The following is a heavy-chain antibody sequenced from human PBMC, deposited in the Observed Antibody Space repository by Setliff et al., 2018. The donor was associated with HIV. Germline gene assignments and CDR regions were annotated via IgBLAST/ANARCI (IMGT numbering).Heavy chain of an antibody. Sequence: PSETLSLTCTVSGASISSHYWGWIRQPPGKGLEWIGSIYYSGSTYYNPSLKSRVTISVDTSKNQFSLKLSSVTAADTAVYYCARVQVGGYNFYFDYWGQGTLVTVSS. CDR1: GASISSHY. CDR2: IYYSGST. D-gene: IGHD5-12*01. V-gene: IGHV4-39*01. CDR3: ARVQVGGYNFYFDY. J-gene: IGHJ4*02.